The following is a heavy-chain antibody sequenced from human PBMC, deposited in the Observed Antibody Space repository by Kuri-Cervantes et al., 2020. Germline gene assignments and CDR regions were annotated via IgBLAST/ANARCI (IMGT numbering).Heavy chain of an antibody. CDR1: GFTFSSYA. D-gene: IGHD3-3*01. CDR3: ARRKGISNYYYYGMDV. V-gene: IGHV3-23*01. Sequence: GGSLRLSCAASGFTFSSYAMSWVRQAPGKGLEWVSAISGSGGSTYYADSVKGRFTISRDNSKNTLYLQMNSLRAEDTAVYYCARRKGISNYYYYGMDVWGQGTTVTVSS. J-gene: IGHJ6*02. CDR2: ISGSGGST.